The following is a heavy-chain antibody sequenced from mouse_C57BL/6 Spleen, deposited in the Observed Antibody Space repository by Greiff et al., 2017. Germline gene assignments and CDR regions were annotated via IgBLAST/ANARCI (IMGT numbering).Heavy chain of an antibody. D-gene: IGHD1-1*01. CDR2: INPNNGGT. Sequence: EVQLQQSGPELVKPGASVKISCKASGYTFTDYYMNWVKQSHGKSLEWIGDINPNNGGTSYNQKFKGKATLTVDKSSSTAYMELRSLTSEDSAVYYWASPGSRTNFDYWGQGTTLTVSS. CDR3: ASPGSRTNFDY. CDR1: GYTFTDYY. J-gene: IGHJ2*01. V-gene: IGHV1-26*01.